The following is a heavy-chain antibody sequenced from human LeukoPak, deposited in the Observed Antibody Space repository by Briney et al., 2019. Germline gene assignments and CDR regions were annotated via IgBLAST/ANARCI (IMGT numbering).Heavy chain of an antibody. CDR3: ARATRYSSSWSRYYFDY. D-gene: IGHD6-13*01. Sequence: PSETLSLTCAVYGGSFSGYYWSWIRQPPGKGLEWIGEINHSGSTNYNPSLKSRVTISVDTSKNQFSLKLSSVTAADTAVYYCARATRYSSSWSRYYFDYWGQGTLVTVSS. J-gene: IGHJ4*02. CDR2: INHSGST. CDR1: GGSFSGYY. V-gene: IGHV4-34*01.